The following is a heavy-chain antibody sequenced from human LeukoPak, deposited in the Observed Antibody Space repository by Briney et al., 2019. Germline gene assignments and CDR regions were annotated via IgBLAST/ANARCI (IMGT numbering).Heavy chain of an antibody. CDR3: ATYYDLLTGYFPVY. D-gene: IGHD3-9*01. CDR2: ISGSGITI. V-gene: IGHV3-48*03. Sequence: GGSLRLSCEASGFNFSNYEMHWVRQAPGKGLEWVSYISGSGITIFYADSVKGRFTMSRDNAKNSLYLQMNSLRAEDTAVYYCATYYDLLTGYFPVYWGQGTLVTVSS. CDR1: GFNFSNYE. J-gene: IGHJ4*02.